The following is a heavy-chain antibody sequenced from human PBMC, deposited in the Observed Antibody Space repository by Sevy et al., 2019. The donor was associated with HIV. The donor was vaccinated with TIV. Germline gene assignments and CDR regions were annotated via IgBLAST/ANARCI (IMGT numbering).Heavy chain of an antibody. D-gene: IGHD5-12*01. Sequence: GGSLRLSCAASGFTFSSHGMHWVRQAPGKGLEWMAVISYDGNYKSYGDSVKGRFTISRDDSKNTLYLQMNSLRPDDTAVYYCARDSGYSIKGYPAYWGQGTLVTVSS. V-gene: IGHV3-30*03. CDR2: ISYDGNYK. CDR1: GFTFSSHG. J-gene: IGHJ4*02. CDR3: ARDSGYSIKGYPAY.